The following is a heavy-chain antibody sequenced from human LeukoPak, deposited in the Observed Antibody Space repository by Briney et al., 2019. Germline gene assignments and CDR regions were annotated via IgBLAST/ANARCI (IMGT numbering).Heavy chain of an antibody. Sequence: PGGSLRLSCAASGFTFSSSAMSWVRQAPGKGLEWVSAISNNGGYTYYADSVQGRFTISRDNSKNTLYLQMNSLRAEDTAVYYCANQYSSSWSYFDYWGQGTLVTASS. D-gene: IGHD6-13*01. CDR1: GFTFSSSA. J-gene: IGHJ4*02. CDR3: ANQYSSSWSYFDY. V-gene: IGHV3-23*01. CDR2: ISNNGGYT.